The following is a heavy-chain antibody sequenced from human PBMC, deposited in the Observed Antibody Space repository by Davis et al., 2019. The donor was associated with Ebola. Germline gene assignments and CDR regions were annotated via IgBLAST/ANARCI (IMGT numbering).Heavy chain of an antibody. V-gene: IGHV4-31*03. CDR1: GGSISSGGYY. J-gene: IGHJ4*02. D-gene: IGHD3-10*01. Sequence: SETLSLTCTVSGGSISSGGYYWSWIRQHPGKGLEWIGYIYYSGSTYYNPSLKSRVTISVDTSKNQFSLKLSSVTAADTAVYYCARGQGYYGSGTIGRYWGQGTLVTVSS. CDR3: ARGQGYYGSGTIGRY. CDR2: IYYSGST.